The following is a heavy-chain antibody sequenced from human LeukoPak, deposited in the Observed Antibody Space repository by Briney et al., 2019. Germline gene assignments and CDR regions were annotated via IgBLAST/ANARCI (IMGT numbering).Heavy chain of an antibody. CDR3: ARGFFNFED. Sequence: GGSLRLSCAVSGISVSGYCMSWVRQAPGRGLEWVSVIYSGGDTSYADSVKGRFTVSRDNANNTVDLHMNGLRPEDTAFYYCARGFFNFEDWGRGTLVTVSS. CDR1: GISVSGYC. J-gene: IGHJ4*02. D-gene: IGHD3-3*01. CDR2: IYSGGDT. V-gene: IGHV3-66*02.